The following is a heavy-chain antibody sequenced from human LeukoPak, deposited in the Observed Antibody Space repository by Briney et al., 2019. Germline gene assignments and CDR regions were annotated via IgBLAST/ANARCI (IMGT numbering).Heavy chain of an antibody. CDR1: GDSFSSHY. Sequence: ETLSLTCTVSGDSFSSHYWTWIRQPPGKGPEWVANIKPDGTEEYYVDSVKGRFNVSRDNARNSLFLQMNSLRVEDTALYYCATYTNWVAGDVWGQGTTVSLSS. V-gene: IGHV3-7*01. CDR3: ATYTNWVAGDV. D-gene: IGHD7-27*01. J-gene: IGHJ6*01. CDR2: IKPDGTEE.